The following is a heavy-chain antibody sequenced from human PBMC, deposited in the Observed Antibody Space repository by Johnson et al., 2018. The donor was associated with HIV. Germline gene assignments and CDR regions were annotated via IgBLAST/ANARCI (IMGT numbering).Heavy chain of an antibody. CDR1: GFTFDDYD. D-gene: IGHD2-2*02. Sequence: VQLVESGGGVVRPGGSLRLSCAVSGFTFDDYDMSWVRQAPGKGLEWVSVIYSGGSTHYADSVKGRFTISRDNSKNTLYLQMNSLRAEDTAVYYCAKGYCSSTSCYIWPHDAFDIWGQGTMVTVSS. CDR2: IYSGGST. CDR3: AKGYCSSTSCYIWPHDAFDI. V-gene: IGHV3-23*03. J-gene: IGHJ3*02.